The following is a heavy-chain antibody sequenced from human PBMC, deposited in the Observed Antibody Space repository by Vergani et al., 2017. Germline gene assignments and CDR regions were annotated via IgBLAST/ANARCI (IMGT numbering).Heavy chain of an antibody. D-gene: IGHD3-3*01. V-gene: IGHV3-30*19. CDR1: GFTFSSYG. CDR2: IWYDGSNK. CDR3: ARAITYYDFWSGYQDY. J-gene: IGHJ4*02. Sequence: VQLVESGGGLVQPGRSLRLSCAASGFTFSSYGMHWVRQAPGKGLEWVAVIWYDGSNKYYADSVKGRFTISRDNSKNTLYLQMNSLRTEDTAVYYCARAITYYDFWSGYQDYWGQGTLVTVSS.